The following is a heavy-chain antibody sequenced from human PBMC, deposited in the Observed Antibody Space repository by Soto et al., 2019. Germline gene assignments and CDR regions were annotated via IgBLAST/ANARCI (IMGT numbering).Heavy chain of an antibody. CDR3: AREGYYGSGSYYPATDPMGMRTYYYGMDV. V-gene: IGHV1-18*04. D-gene: IGHD3-10*01. CDR1: GYTFTSYG. CDR2: ISAYNGNT. J-gene: IGHJ6*02. Sequence: AASVKVSCKASGYTFTSYGISWVRQAPGQGLEWMGWISAYNGNTNYAQKLQGRVTMTTDTSTSTAYMELRSLRSDDTAVYYCAREGYYGSGSYYPATDPMGMRTYYYGMDVWGQGTTVTVSS.